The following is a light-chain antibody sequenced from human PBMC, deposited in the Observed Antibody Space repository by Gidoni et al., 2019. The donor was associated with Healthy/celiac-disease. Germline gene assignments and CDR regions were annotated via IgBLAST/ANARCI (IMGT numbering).Light chain of an antibody. V-gene: IGLV3-1*01. Sequence: SYELTQPPSVSVSPGQTASITCSGAKLGDKYACWYQQKPGPSPVLVIYQDSKRPSGIPERFSGSNSGNTATLTISGTQAMDEADYYCQAWDSSTARFGGGTKLTVL. J-gene: IGLJ2*01. CDR3: QAWDSSTAR. CDR1: KLGDKY. CDR2: QDS.